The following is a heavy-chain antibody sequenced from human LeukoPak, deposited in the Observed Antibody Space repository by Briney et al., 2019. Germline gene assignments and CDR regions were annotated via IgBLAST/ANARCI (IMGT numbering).Heavy chain of an antibody. V-gene: IGHV3-30*02. CDR1: GFTFSSYG. J-gene: IGHJ3*02. Sequence: GGSLRLSCAASGFTFSSYGMHWVRQAPGKGLEGVAFIRYDGSNKYYADSVKGRFTISRDNSKNTLYLQMNSLRAEDTAVYYCAKDHLLYSSGLDAFDIWGQGTMVTVSS. CDR2: IRYDGSNK. CDR3: AKDHLLYSSGLDAFDI. D-gene: IGHD6-19*01.